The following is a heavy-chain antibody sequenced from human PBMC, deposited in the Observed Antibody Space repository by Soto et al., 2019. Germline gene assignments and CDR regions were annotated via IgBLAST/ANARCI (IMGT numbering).Heavy chain of an antibody. J-gene: IGHJ4*02. CDR2: INPILSMS. CDR3: ASSYGSGYRAFDY. Sequence: QVQLVQSGAEVKRPGSSVKVSCKASGDTFTFYSINWVRQAPGLGLEWMGRINPILSMSNYAQRFQGRVTMTAAKSTSTASMELSSLRSEDTAIYYCASSYGSGYRAFDYWGQGALVTVSS. CDR1: GDTFTFYS. D-gene: IGHD3-10*01. V-gene: IGHV1-69*02.